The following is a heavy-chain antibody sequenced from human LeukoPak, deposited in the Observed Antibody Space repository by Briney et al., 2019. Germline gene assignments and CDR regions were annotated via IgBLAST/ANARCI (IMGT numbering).Heavy chain of an antibody. CDR3: AKDFRGAGYFFDY. CDR1: GFSFSSHA. CDR2: ISGSGDNT. D-gene: IGHD3-10*01. V-gene: IGHV3-23*01. J-gene: IGHJ4*02. Sequence: GGSLRLSCAASGFSFSSHAMSWVRQAPGKGLEWVSAISGSGDNTFYAGSVRGRFAISRDNSKNTLYLQMDSLRAEDTAIYYCAKDFRGAGYFFDYWGQGTLVTVSS.